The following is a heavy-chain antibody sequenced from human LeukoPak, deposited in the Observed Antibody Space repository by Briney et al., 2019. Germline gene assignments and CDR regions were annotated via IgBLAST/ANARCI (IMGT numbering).Heavy chain of an antibody. CDR3: AGGEYDFWSGYYLGGLY. CDR1: GFTFSNTW. D-gene: IGHD3-3*01. J-gene: IGHJ4*02. Sequence: GGSLRLSCAASGFTFSNTWMHWVRQAPGKGLVWVSRINSDGSSTSYADSVKGRFTISRDNAKNTLYLQMNSLRAEDTAVYYCAGGEYDFWSGYYLGGLYWGQGTLVTVSS. V-gene: IGHV3-74*01. CDR2: INSDGSST.